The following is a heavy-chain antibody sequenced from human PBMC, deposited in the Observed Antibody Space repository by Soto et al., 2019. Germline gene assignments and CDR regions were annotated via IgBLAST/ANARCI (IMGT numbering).Heavy chain of an antibody. CDR3: ARRLYYDSSGFEGGGMDV. CDR1: GCAISTSTYY. J-gene: IGHJ6*02. CDR2: IYYSGST. V-gene: IGHV4-39*01. Sequence: SETLSPTSSNSGCAISTSTYYRSWIPQPPGKGLEWIGCIYYSGSTYYNPSLKSRVTISVDTSKNQFSLKLSSVTAADTAVYYCARRLYYDSSGFEGGGMDVWGQGTTVT. D-gene: IGHD3-22*01.